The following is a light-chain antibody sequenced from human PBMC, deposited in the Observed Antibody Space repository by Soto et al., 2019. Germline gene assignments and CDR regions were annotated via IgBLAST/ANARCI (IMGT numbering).Light chain of an antibody. CDR3: QQFKSFPIT. CDR1: QGISSA. Sequence: IQLTQSPSSLSASVGDRVTITCRASQGISSALAWYQQKAGKPPKILIYDASSLESGVPSRFSGSGSGTDFTLTISSLQPEDSAGYYCQQFKSFPITFGQGPRLEIK. CDR2: DAS. J-gene: IGKJ5*01. V-gene: IGKV1-13*02.